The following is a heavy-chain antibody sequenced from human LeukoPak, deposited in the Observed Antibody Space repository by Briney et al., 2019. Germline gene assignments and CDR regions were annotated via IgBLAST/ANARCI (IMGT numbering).Heavy chain of an antibody. CDR1: GFTFSSYA. V-gene: IGHV3-23*01. Sequence: GGSLRLSCAASGFTFSSYAMTWVRQAPGKGLEWVSGISGGGGSTYYADSVKGRFTTSRDNAKDTLYLQMNSLRAEDTAVYYCVRDNYGVDYWGQGTLVTVSS. CDR3: VRDNYGVDY. D-gene: IGHD3-10*01. J-gene: IGHJ4*02. CDR2: ISGGGGST.